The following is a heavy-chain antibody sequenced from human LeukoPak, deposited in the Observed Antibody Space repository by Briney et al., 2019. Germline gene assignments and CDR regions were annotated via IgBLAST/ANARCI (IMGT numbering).Heavy chain of an antibody. CDR3: ARGGIPTGPYYYFYYIDP. D-gene: IGHD3-10*01. CDR2: ISYDGNNK. Sequence: PGGSLRLSCAASGFTFSRNVMHWVRQAPGKGLEWVALISYDGNNKFYADSVKGRFTISRDNSRNTLYLQMNSLSGEDAAVYSCARGGIPTGPYYYFYYIDPWGKGTAVTVSS. J-gene: IGHJ6*03. CDR1: GFTFSRNV. V-gene: IGHV3-30*01.